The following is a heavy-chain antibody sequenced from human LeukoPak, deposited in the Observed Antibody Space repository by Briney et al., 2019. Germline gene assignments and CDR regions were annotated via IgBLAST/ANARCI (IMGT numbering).Heavy chain of an antibody. CDR1: GYTFTGYY. D-gene: IGHD1-26*01. Sequence: ASVKVSCKASGYTFTGYYMHWVRQAPGQGLEWMGIINPSGGSTSYAQKFQGRVTMTRDMSTSTVYMELSSLRSEDTAVYYCARGRVELLASYYYYYMDVWGKGTTVTVSS. J-gene: IGHJ6*03. CDR3: ARGRVELLASYYYYYMDV. V-gene: IGHV1-46*01. CDR2: INPSGGST.